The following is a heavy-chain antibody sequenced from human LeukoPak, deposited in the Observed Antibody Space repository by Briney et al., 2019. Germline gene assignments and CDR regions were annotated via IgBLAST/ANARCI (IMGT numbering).Heavy chain of an antibody. CDR3: AKGPDRYVDTAMAFDY. Sequence: PGGSLRLSCAASGFTFSSYAMSWVRQAPGKGLEWVSAISGSGGSTYYADSVKGRFTISRDNSKNTLYLQMNSLRAEDTALYYCAKGPDRYVDTAMAFDYWGQGTLVTVSS. CDR1: GFTFSSYA. D-gene: IGHD5-18*01. CDR2: ISGSGGST. J-gene: IGHJ4*02. V-gene: IGHV3-23*01.